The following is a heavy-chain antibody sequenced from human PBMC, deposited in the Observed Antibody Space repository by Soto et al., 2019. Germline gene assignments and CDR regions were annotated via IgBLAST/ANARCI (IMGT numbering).Heavy chain of an antibody. D-gene: IGHD3-10*01. CDR2: IYPGDSDT. CDR1: GYSFTTYW. V-gene: IGHV5-51*01. Sequence: GESLTLSCNGSGYSFTTYWIGWVRQTPGKGLEWMGIIYPGDSDTRYSPSFQGQVTFSADKSINTAYLQWSSLKASDTAMYYCARQPGSVYFDYWGQGTLVTVSS. J-gene: IGHJ4*02. CDR3: ARQPGSVYFDY.